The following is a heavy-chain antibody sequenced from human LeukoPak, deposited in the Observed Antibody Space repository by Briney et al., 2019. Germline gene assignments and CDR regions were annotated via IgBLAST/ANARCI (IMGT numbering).Heavy chain of an antibody. Sequence: SVKVSCKASGGTFSSYAITWVRQAPGQGLEWMGVIIPISGTANYAQKFQGRITITTDESTSTVYMEVRSLRSEDTAVYYCAREVDYGGNYYWFDPWGQGTLVTVSS. V-gene: IGHV1-69*05. J-gene: IGHJ5*02. CDR1: GGTFSSYA. D-gene: IGHD4-23*01. CDR3: AREVDYGGNYYWFDP. CDR2: IIPISGTA.